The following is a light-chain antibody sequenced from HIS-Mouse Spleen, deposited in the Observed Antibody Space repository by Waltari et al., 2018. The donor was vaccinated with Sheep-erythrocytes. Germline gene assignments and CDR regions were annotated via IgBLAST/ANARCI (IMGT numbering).Light chain of an antibody. CDR2: DVS. J-gene: IGLJ1*01. CDR3: CSYAGSYNHV. Sequence: QSALTQPRSVSGSPGQSVTISCTGTSSDVGGHKYVSWYQQHPGKAPKLLIYDVSKRPSGVPDRFSGSKSGNTASLTISGLQAEDEADYYCCSYAGSYNHVFATGTKVTVL. CDR1: SSDVGGHKY. V-gene: IGLV2-11*01.